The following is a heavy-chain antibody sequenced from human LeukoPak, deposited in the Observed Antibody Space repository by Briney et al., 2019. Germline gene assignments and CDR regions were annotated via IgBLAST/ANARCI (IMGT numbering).Heavy chain of an antibody. V-gene: IGHV4-34*01. CDR3: ARGQITMVRGVPYYFDY. CDR1: GGSFSGYY. CDR2: INHSGST. J-gene: IGHJ4*02. D-gene: IGHD3-10*01. Sequence: SETLSLTCAVYGGSFSGYYWSWIRQPPGKGLEWIGEINHSGSTNYNPSLKSRVTISVDTSKNQFSLKLSSVTAADTAVYYCARGQITMVRGVPYYFDYWGQGTLVTVSS.